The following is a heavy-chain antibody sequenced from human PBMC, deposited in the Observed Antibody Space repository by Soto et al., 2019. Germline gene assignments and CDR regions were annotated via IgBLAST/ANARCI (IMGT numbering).Heavy chain of an antibody. J-gene: IGHJ6*03. CDR3: ATSESSIAARNYYYYYMDV. CDR1: GYTFTSYD. Sequence: QVQLVQSGAEVKKPGASVKVSCKASGYTFTSYDINWVRQATGQGLEWMGWMNPNSGNTGYAQKFQGRGTMTRNTSISTAYMELSSLRSEDTAVYYCATSESSIAARNYYYYYMDVWGKGTTVTVSS. V-gene: IGHV1-8*01. CDR2: MNPNSGNT. D-gene: IGHD6-6*01.